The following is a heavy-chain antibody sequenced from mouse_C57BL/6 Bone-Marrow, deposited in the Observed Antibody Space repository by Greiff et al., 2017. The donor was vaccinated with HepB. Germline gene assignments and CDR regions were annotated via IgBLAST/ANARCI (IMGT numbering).Heavy chain of an antibody. CDR1: GFTFSDYG. Sequence: EVKLVESGGGLVKPGGSLKLSCAASGFTFSDYGMHWVRQAPEKGLEWVGYISSGSSTIYYADTVKGRFTISRNNAKNTLFLQMTSLRSEDTAMYYCAREEGQLKPSFAYWGQGTLVTVSA. V-gene: IGHV5-17*01. CDR2: ISSGSSTI. J-gene: IGHJ3*01. CDR3: AREEGQLKPSFAY. D-gene: IGHD3-2*02.